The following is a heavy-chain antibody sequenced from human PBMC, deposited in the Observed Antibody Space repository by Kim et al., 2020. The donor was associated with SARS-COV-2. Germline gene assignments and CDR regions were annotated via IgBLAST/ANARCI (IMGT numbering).Heavy chain of an antibody. V-gene: IGHV3-33*05. D-gene: IGHD6-19*01. CDR2: ISHHGTAE. J-gene: IGHJ5*02. Sequence: GGSLRLSCAASGFTLSTFGIHWVRQAPGKGLEWVAMISHHGTAEYYLDSVKGRFTISRDTSKNTVYLQMNTLRGDDAAVYFCARDWGGSGWYNWFDPWGQGTAVTVSS. CDR3: ARDWGGSGWYNWFDP. CDR1: GFTLSTFG.